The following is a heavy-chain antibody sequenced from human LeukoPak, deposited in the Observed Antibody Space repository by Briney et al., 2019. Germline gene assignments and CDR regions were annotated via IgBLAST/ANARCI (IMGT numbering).Heavy chain of an antibody. V-gene: IGHV4-34*01. Sequence: SETRSLACAVYGGSFSGYYWSWIRQPPGKGLEWIGEINHSGSTNYNPSLKSRVTISVDTSKNQFSLKLSSVTAADTAVYYCARGLGDADYWGQGTLVTVSS. D-gene: IGHD5-24*01. CDR1: GGSFSGYY. J-gene: IGHJ4*02. CDR2: INHSGST. CDR3: ARGLGDADY.